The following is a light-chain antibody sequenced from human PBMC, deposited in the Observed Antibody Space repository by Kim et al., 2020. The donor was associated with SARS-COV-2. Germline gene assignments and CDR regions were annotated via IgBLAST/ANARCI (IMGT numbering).Light chain of an antibody. CDR2: GTS. Sequence: EIVLTQSPGTLSLYPGERATLSCRASQNVGSKYLVWFQQKPGQAPRLLIYGTSTRATGIPDRFSASGSGTDFTLTISRLEPEDFAVYYCHQFDESPRTFGQGTKVEIK. CDR1: QNVGSKY. CDR3: HQFDESPRT. J-gene: IGKJ1*01. V-gene: IGKV3-20*01.